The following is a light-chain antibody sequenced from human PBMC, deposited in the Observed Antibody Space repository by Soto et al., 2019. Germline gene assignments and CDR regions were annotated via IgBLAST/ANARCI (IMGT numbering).Light chain of an antibody. CDR3: GSYEVNNDLKL. V-gene: IGLV2-8*01. CDR1: SSDVGGSNY. CDR2: EVT. J-gene: IGLJ2*01. Sequence: QSVLTQPPSASGSPGQSVTISCTGTSSDVGGSNYVSWYQHHPGKAPKLIIYEVTKRPSGVPDRFSGSKSGNTASLTVSGLQAEDEADYHCGSYEVNNDLKLFGGGTKLTVL.